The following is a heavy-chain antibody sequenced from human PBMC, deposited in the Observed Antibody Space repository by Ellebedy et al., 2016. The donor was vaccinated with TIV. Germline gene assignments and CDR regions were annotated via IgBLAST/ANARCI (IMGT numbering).Heavy chain of an antibody. CDR2: INPSGGST. J-gene: IGHJ4*02. D-gene: IGHD5-12*01. V-gene: IGHV1-46*01. CDR3: ARPGYSGYDYEFAY. Sequence: ASVKVSCRASGYTFTSHYMHWVRQAPGQGLEWMGIINPSGGSTSYAQTFQGRVSMTRDTSTTTVYMELSSLRSEDTAVYYCARPGYSGYDYEFAYWGQGTLVTVSS. CDR1: GYTFTSHY.